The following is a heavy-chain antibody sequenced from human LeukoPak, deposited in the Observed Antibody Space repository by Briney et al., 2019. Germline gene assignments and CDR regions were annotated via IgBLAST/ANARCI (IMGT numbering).Heavy chain of an antibody. CDR1: GFTFSSYG. Sequence: GGSLRLSCAASGFTFSSYGMHWVRQAPGKGLEWVAVISYDGSNKYYADSVKGRFTISRDNSKNTLYLQMNSLRAEDTAVYYCAKVGGSYSYYYYMDVWGKGTTVTVSS. CDR3: AKVGGSYSYYYYMDV. D-gene: IGHD1-26*01. J-gene: IGHJ6*03. V-gene: IGHV3-30*18. CDR2: ISYDGSNK.